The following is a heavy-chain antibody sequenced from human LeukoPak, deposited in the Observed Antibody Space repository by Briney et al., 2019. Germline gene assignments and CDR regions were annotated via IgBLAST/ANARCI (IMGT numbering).Heavy chain of an antibody. CDR2: IYSGGST. V-gene: IGHV3-66*01. Sequence: PGGSLRLSCAASRFTVSSSYMSWVRQAPGKGLEWVSVIYSGGSTYYADSVKGRFTISRDNSKNTLYLQMNSLRAEDTAVYYCAGGYCSGGSCIDAFDIWGQGTMVTVSS. D-gene: IGHD2-15*01. CDR3: AGGYCSGGSCIDAFDI. J-gene: IGHJ3*02. CDR1: RFTVSSSY.